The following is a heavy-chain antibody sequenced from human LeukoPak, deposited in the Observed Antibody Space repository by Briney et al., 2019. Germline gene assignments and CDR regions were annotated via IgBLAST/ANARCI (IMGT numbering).Heavy chain of an antibody. D-gene: IGHD6-13*01. J-gene: IGHJ3*02. Sequence: KPSETLSLTCSVSGGSISSYYWSWIRQSPGKGLEWIGAIYSSGDTFYNPSLKSRVTISVDSSKNQFSLKLSSVTAADTAVYFCARKGGILDAFDNWGQGTMFTVSS. CDR2: IYSSGDT. CDR3: ARKGGILDAFDN. CDR1: GGSISSYY. V-gene: IGHV4-59*08.